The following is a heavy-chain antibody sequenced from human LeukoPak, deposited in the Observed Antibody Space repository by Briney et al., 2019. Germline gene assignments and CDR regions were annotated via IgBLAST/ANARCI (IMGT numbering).Heavy chain of an antibody. Sequence: SETLSLTCTVSGGSSSSYYWSWIRQPPGKGLEWIGYIYYRGGTNYNPSLESRVTISGDTSKNEFSLKLTSVTAADTAGYYCARGRLIVAPGVYYFEYWGQGTLVTVSS. V-gene: IGHV4-59*08. CDR3: ARGRLIVAPGVYYFEY. CDR2: IYYRGGT. J-gene: IGHJ4*02. CDR1: GGSSSSYY. D-gene: IGHD5-12*01.